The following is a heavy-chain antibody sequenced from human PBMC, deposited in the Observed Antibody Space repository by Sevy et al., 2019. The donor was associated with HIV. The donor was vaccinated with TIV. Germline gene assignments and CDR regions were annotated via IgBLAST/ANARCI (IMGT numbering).Heavy chain of an antibody. D-gene: IGHD6-25*01. J-gene: IGHJ4*02. CDR2: ISSSSDII. Sequence: GGSLRLSCAASGFIFSDYAMNWVRQAPGKGLEWVSYISSSSDIIYYADSVKGRFTISRDNARNSLYLQMNSLRDEDTAVYYCARTIAAAETFDYWGQGALVTVSS. CDR1: GFIFSDYA. V-gene: IGHV3-48*02. CDR3: ARTIAAAETFDY.